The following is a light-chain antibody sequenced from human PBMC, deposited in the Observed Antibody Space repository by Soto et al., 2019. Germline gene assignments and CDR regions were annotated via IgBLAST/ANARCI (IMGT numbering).Light chain of an antibody. Sequence: EMPQSAATLSVSPGESPTLTSRASQSVSSNLAWHQQKPGQAPRILMYDASTRATGISARFSGSGSGTEVTLTISSLQPEDFAVYYCQQYHNWPITFGQGTRLEIK. CDR2: DAS. V-gene: IGKV3-15*01. CDR1: QSVSSN. CDR3: QQYHNWPIT. J-gene: IGKJ5*01.